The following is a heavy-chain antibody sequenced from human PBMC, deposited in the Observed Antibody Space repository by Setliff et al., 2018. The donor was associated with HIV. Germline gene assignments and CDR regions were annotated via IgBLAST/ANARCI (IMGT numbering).Heavy chain of an antibody. J-gene: IGHJ4*02. CDR1: GFNFQDYS. CDR3: ATNFLYDILTGYFPYQFDQ. V-gene: IGHV3-9*01. CDR2: ISWNSDDV. D-gene: IGHD3-9*01. Sequence: PGGSLRLSCTTSGFNFQDYSVHWVRQAPGRGLEWVSGISWNSDDVGYVESVKGRFTISRDNAKDSMFLQMNSLRGEDTAVYYCATNFLYDILTGYFPYQFDQWGQGTLVTVSS.